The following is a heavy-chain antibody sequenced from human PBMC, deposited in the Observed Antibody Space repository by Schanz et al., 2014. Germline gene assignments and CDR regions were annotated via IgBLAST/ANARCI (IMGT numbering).Heavy chain of an antibody. CDR1: GDSISTSNW. CDR3: ARGHHPHGITVAARGFDP. Sequence: QVQLQESGPGLVKASGTLSLTCGVSGDSISTSNWWSWVRQPPGKGLEWIAEINHGGSTNYNPSLKSRVTISVDTSKNQFSLKLRSVTAADTAVYYCARGHHPHGITVAARGFDPWGQGTLVTVSS. V-gene: IGHV4-4*02. J-gene: IGHJ5*02. CDR2: INHGGST. D-gene: IGHD6-19*01.